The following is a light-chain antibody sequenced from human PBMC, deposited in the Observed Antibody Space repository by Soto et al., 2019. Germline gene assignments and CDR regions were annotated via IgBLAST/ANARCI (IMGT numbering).Light chain of an antibody. J-gene: IGKJ1*01. CDR1: QSIDSK. Sequence: IVMTQSPATLSVSPGERATLSCRARQSIDSKLAWYQQRPGQAPILLIYGASTRATGIPARFSGSGSGTEFTLTIRSLQSEEFGFYYRKQYKSGLTFGHGTNVEIK. CDR2: GAS. CDR3: KQYKSGLT. V-gene: IGKV3-15*01.